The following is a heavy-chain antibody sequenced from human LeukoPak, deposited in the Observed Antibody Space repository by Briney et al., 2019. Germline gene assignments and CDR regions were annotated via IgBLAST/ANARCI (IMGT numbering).Heavy chain of an antibody. Sequence: GGSLRLSCAASGFTFSSYWMHWVRQAPGKGLVWVSGTNTDGSSTMYADSVKGRFTISRDNAKKSLYLQMNSLRAGDTAVYYCARDGGDYYDSSGYPFHHWGQGTLVTVSS. CDR2: TNTDGSST. J-gene: IGHJ1*01. V-gene: IGHV3-74*03. CDR3: ARDGGDYYDSSGYPFHH. CDR1: GFTFSSYW. D-gene: IGHD3-22*01.